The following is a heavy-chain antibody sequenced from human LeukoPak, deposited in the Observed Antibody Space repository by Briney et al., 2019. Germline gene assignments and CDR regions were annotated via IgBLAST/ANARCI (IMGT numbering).Heavy chain of an antibody. V-gene: IGHV3-30*03. J-gene: IGHJ4*02. CDR2: ISYDGSNK. CDR1: GFTFSSYG. CDR3: AHMYSSGWYGNY. Sequence: PGRSLRLSCAASGFTFSSYGMHWVRQAPGKGLEWVAVISYDGSNKYYADSVKGRFTISRDSSKNTLYLQMNSLRAEDTAVYYCAHMYSSGWYGNYWGQGTLVTVSS. D-gene: IGHD6-19*01.